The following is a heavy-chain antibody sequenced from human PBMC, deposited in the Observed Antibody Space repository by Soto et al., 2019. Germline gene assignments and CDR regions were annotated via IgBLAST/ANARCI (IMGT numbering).Heavy chain of an antibody. CDR2: ISYDGSNK. CDR1: GFTFSSYA. Sequence: GGSLRLSCAASGFTFSSYAMHWVRQAPGKGLEWVAVISYDGSNKYYEASVKGRFTIARDNSNNAPYLQMNCLRSENMAVDYGARGPCGVRRLRCVDWFPYADYWGQGTLVTVSS. D-gene: IGHD3-3*01. J-gene: IGHJ4*02. CDR3: ARGPCGVRRLRCVDWFPYADY. V-gene: IGHV3-30-3*01.